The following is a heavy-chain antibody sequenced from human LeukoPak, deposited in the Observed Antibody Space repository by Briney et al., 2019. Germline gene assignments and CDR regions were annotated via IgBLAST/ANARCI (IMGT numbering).Heavy chain of an antibody. V-gene: IGHV3-7*01. CDR3: ARFPVYSSGWHYFDY. CDR2: IKQDGSEK. Sequence: GGSLRLSCAASGFTFSSYWMSWVRQAPGKGLEWVANIKQDGSEKYYVDSVKGRFTISRDNAKNSLYLQMNSLRAEDTAVYYCARFPVYSSGWHYFDYWGQGTLVTVSS. CDR1: GFTFSSYW. J-gene: IGHJ4*02. D-gene: IGHD6-19*01.